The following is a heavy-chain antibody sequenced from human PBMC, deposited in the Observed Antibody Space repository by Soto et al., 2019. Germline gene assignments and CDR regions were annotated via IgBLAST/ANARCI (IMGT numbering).Heavy chain of an antibody. J-gene: IGHJ4*01. D-gene: IGHD3-16*01. CDR1: GYTFINYG. Sequence: ASVKVSCKASGYTFINYGISWVRQAPGQGLEWMGWISSYSGNTNYAQKFQDRVTMTTHTSTSTAYMELRSLRSDDTAVLYCASVGGFRYDYGDYWGQGTLVTVSS. CDR2: ISSYSGNT. V-gene: IGHV1-18*04. CDR3: ASVGGFRYDYGDY.